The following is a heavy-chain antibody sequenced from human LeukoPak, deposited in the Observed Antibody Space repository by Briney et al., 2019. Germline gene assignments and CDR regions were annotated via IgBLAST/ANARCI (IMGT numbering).Heavy chain of an antibody. V-gene: IGHV3-21*01. Sequence: GGSLRLSCAASGFTFSSYSMNWVRQAPGKGLEWVSSISSSSSYIYYADSVKGRFTISRDNAKNSLYLQMNSLRAEDTAVYYCARDSRQDTAMVHFDYWGQGTLVTVSS. CDR1: GFTFSSYS. CDR2: ISSSSSYI. CDR3: ARDSRQDTAMVHFDY. J-gene: IGHJ4*02. D-gene: IGHD5-18*01.